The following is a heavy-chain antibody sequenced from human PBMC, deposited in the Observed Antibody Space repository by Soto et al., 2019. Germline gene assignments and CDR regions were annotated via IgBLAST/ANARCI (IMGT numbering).Heavy chain of an antibody. V-gene: IGHV4-39*01. Sequence: SETLSLTCTVSGGSISSSSYYWGWIRQPPGKGLEWIGSIYYSGSTYYNPSLKSRVTISVDTSKNQFSLKLSSVTAADTAVYYCGILSTTSWFDPWGQGTLVTVSS. CDR2: IYYSGST. D-gene: IGHD1-7*01. CDR1: GGSISSSSYY. CDR3: GILSTTSWFDP. J-gene: IGHJ5*02.